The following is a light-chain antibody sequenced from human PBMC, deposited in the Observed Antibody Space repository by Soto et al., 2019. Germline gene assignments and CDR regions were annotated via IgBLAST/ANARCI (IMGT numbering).Light chain of an antibody. CDR2: GAS. CDR3: QQFGSSPLFT. Sequence: EIVLTQSQGTLSLCPGERATLSCRASQSVSSSYLAWYQQKPGQAPRLLIYGASSMATGIPDRFSGSGSGTDFTLTISRLEPEDVAVYYCQQFGSSPLFTFGPGTKVDVK. J-gene: IGKJ3*01. V-gene: IGKV3-20*01. CDR1: QSVSSSY.